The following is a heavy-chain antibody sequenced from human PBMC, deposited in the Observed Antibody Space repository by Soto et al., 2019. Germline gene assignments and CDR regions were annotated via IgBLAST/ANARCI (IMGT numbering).Heavy chain of an antibody. J-gene: IGHJ4*02. Sequence: PGGSLRLSCAASGFTFSSFAINWVRQAPGKGLEWVSVISASGDSTYYADSVKGRFTISRDNSKNTLYLQMNTLKAEDAAVYYCAKSLYSSSSFTTDYCGQATLVTVSS. V-gene: IGHV3-23*01. CDR1: GFTFSSFA. CDR3: AKSLYSSSSFTTDY. CDR2: ISASGDST. D-gene: IGHD6-6*01.